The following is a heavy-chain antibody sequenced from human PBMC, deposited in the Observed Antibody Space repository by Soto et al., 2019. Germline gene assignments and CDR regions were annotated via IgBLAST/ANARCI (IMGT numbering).Heavy chain of an antibody. CDR2: ISYDGSNK. V-gene: IGHV3-30*18. CDR1: GFTFSSYG. Sequence: LRLSCAASGFTFSSYGMHWVRQAPGKGLEWVAVISYDGSNKYYADSVKGRFTISRDNSKNTLYLQMNSLRAEDTAVYYCAKDPLDYWGQGTLVTVSS. CDR3: AKDPLDY. J-gene: IGHJ4*02.